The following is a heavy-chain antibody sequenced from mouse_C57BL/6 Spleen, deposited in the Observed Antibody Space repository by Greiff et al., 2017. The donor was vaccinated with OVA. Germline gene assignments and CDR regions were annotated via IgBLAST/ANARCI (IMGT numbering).Heavy chain of an antibody. Sequence: EVQLQQSGAELVRPGASVKLSCTASGFNIKDDYMHWVKQRPEQGLEWIGWIDPENGDTEYASKVQGKATITADTSSNTAYLQLSSLTSEDTAVYYCTTRTDYFDYWGQGTTLTVSS. CDR2: IDPENGDT. J-gene: IGHJ2*01. CDR1: GFNIKDDY. CDR3: TTRTDYFDY. V-gene: IGHV14-4*01.